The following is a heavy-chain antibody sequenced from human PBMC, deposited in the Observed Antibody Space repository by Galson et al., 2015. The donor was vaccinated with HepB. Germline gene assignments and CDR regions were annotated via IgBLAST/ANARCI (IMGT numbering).Heavy chain of an antibody. V-gene: IGHV3-74*01. CDR3: VRGGEYCSGGSCPPDDTFDI. CDR1: GFTFGDYA. Sequence: SLRLSCAASGFTFGDYAMSWFRQAPGKGLVWVSRVSSDGSTTTYADSVKGRFTISRDNAKNTQYLQMNSLRDEDTAVYYCVRGGEYCSGGSCPPDDTFDIWGQGTMVTVSS. CDR2: VSSDGSTT. D-gene: IGHD2-15*01. J-gene: IGHJ3*02.